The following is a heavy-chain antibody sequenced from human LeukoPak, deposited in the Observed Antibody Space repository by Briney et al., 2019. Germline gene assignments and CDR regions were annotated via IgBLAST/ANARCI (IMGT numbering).Heavy chain of an antibody. J-gene: IGHJ4*02. CDR3: AKDVGKWESLHFFDY. V-gene: IGHV3-23*01. CDR1: GFTVSSNY. Sequence: GGSLRLSCAASGFTVSSNYMSWVRQAPGKGLEWISGISGSGASTYYADSVKGRFTISRDDSRNTLYLQMNSLRGDDTAVYYCAKDVGKWESLHFFDYWGQGTLVTVSS. D-gene: IGHD1-26*01. CDR2: ISGSGAST.